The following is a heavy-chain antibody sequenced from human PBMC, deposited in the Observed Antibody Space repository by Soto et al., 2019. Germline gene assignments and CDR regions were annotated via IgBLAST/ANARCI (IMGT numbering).Heavy chain of an antibody. D-gene: IGHD1-26*01. J-gene: IGHJ4*02. Sequence: PAVTLVRTYSVSRGAITNRNWWTWVRLPAAKDLEWIGDIYHAETTQYNPSLNRQVTISLDKSQNQFALTLTSVTAADTAVYFCARGPPIVGNTTPLDSWGRGTLVTVS. CDR1: RGAITNRNW. CDR3: ARGPPIVGNTTPLDS. CDR2: IYHAETT. V-gene: IGHV4-4*01.